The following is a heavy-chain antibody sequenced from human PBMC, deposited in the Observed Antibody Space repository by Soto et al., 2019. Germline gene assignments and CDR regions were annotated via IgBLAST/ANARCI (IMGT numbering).Heavy chain of an antibody. J-gene: IGHJ5*02. CDR2: IYTSGST. D-gene: IGHD6-13*01. V-gene: IGHV4-4*07. CDR3: ARSSHKESWFDP. Sequence: SETLSLTCTVSGGSVSNFYWNWIRQPAGKRLEWIGRIYTSGSTNYNPSLRSRVTMSIDTSRNQFSLKLNSVTAADTAVYYCARSSHKESWFDPWGQGTLVTSPQ. CDR1: GGSVSNFY.